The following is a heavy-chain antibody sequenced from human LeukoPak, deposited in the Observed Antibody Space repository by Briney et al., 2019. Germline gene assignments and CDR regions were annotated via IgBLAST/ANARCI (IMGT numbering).Heavy chain of an antibody. Sequence: ASVKVSCKASGYTFTSYGINWVRQATGQGLEWMGWMNPNSGNTGYAQKFQGRVTMTRNTSISTAYMGLSSLRSEDTAVYYCARGISPFTVTTGFAWGQGTLVTVSS. D-gene: IGHD4-17*01. CDR1: GYTFTSYG. CDR3: ARGISPFTVTTGFA. CDR2: MNPNSGNT. J-gene: IGHJ5*02. V-gene: IGHV1-8*02.